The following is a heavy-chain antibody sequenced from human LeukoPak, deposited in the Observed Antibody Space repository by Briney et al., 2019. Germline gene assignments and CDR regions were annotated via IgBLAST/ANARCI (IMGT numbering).Heavy chain of an antibody. CDR2: ISSSGSTI. D-gene: IGHD3-22*01. V-gene: IGHV3-48*03. J-gene: IGHJ3*02. CDR3: ARADQRLGATYYYDSSGWSAFDI. Sequence: GGSLRLSCAASGFTFSSYEMNWVRQAPGKGLEWVSYISSSGSTIYYADSVKGRFTISRDNAKNSLYLQMNSLRAEDTAVYYCARADQRLGATYYYDSSGWSAFDIWGQGTMVTVSS. CDR1: GFTFSSYE.